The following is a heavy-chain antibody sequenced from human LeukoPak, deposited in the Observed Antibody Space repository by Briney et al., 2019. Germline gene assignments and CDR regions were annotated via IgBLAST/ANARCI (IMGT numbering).Heavy chain of an antibody. CDR1: GYTFTNYY. V-gene: IGHV1-8*01. D-gene: IGHD4-23*01. Sequence: ASVKVSCKAPGYTFTNYYISWVRQATGQGLEWMGWMNPAGDNAGYAQKFQGRMTLTRDTSVSTVYMELSSLRSEDTAVYYCARQAGYGGEFDYWGQGTLVTVSS. J-gene: IGHJ4*02. CDR3: ARQAGYGGEFDY. CDR2: MNPAGDNA.